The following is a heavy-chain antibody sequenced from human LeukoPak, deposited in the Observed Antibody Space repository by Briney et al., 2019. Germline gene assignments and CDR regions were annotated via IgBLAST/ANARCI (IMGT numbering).Heavy chain of an antibody. V-gene: IGHV3-7*01. D-gene: IGHD1-26*01. CDR1: GFTFSSYW. CDR3: ARDLGSYYEHDAFDI. J-gene: IGHJ3*02. CDR2: IKQDGSEK. Sequence: PGGSLRLSCAGSGFTFSSYWMTWVRQAPGKGLEWVANIKQDGSEKYYVDSVKGRFTISRDNAKNSLYLQMNSLRAEDTAVYYCARDLGSYYEHDAFDIWGQGTMVTVSS.